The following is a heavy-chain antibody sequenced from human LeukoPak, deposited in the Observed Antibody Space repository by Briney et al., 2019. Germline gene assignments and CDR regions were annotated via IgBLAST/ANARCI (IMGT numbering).Heavy chain of an antibody. CDR2: ISGSGGST. CDR1: GFTFSSYG. J-gene: IGHJ3*02. Sequence: PGGSLRLSCAASGFTFSSYGMSWARQAPGKGLEWVSAISGSGGSTYYADSVKGRFTISRDNSKNTLYLQMNSLRAEDTAVYYCAKGQDYYDSSGHYEADAFDIWGQGTMVTVSS. V-gene: IGHV3-23*01. CDR3: AKGQDYYDSSGHYEADAFDI. D-gene: IGHD3-22*01.